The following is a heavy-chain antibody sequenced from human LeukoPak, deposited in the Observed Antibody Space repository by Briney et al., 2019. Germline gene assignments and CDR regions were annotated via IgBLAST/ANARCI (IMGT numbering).Heavy chain of an antibody. CDR3: ARDHGCSSTSCHEFVSNWFDP. V-gene: IGHV1-46*01. Sequence: GASVNVSCKASGYTFTSYYMHWVRQAPGQGLEWMGIINPSGGSTSYAQKFQGRVTMTRDTSTSTVYMELSSLRSEDTAVYYCARDHGCSSTSCHEFVSNWFDPWGQGTLVTVSS. CDR2: INPSGGST. D-gene: IGHD2-2*01. J-gene: IGHJ5*02. CDR1: GYTFTSYY.